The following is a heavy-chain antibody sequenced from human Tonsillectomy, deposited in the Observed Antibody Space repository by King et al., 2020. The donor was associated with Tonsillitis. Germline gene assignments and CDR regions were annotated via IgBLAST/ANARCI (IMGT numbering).Heavy chain of an antibody. J-gene: IGHJ6*02. Sequence: VQLQQSGPGLVKPSQTLSLTCAISGASVASNSAAWNWIRQSPSRGLEWLGRTYYRSKWYNNYAVSVKSRITINPDTSTKQFSLHLISVTPEDTAVYYCARARFGRTNGMDVWGQGTTVTVSS. CDR2: TYYRSKWYN. CDR3: ARARFGRTNGMDV. V-gene: IGHV6-1*01. D-gene: IGHD1-14*01. CDR1: GASVASNSAA.